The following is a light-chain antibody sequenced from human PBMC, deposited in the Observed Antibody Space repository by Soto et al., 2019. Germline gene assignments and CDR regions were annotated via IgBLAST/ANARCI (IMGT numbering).Light chain of an antibody. CDR2: DAS. CDR3: QQRSGWPPT. J-gene: IGKJ4*01. CDR1: QSLSSY. Sequence: EIVLTQSPATVSVSPGERSTLSCRASQSLSSYLAWYQQKPGQAPRLLIYDASNRSDGIPSRFTGSGSGTDFTLTISSLESEDFAVYFCQQRSGWPPTFGGGTKVEIK. V-gene: IGKV3-11*01.